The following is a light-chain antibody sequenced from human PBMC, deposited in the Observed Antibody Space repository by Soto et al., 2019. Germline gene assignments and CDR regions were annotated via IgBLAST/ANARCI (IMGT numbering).Light chain of an antibody. Sequence: EIVMTQSPATLSVSPGERATLSCRASQSVSSNLAWYQQKPGQAPRLLIYGASTMATGIPARFSGSGSGTECNITISSLQSEEFAVYYCQQYNKWPYTFGQWTKLAIK. CDR3: QQYNKWPYT. CDR2: GAS. CDR1: QSVSSN. V-gene: IGKV3-15*01. J-gene: IGKJ2*01.